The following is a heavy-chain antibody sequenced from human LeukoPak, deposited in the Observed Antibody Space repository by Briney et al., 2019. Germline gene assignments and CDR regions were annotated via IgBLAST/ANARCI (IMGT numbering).Heavy chain of an antibody. D-gene: IGHD3-22*01. V-gene: IGHV1-46*01. CDR1: GYTFTSYY. CDR2: INPSGGST. Sequence: ASVKVSCKASGYTFTSYYMHWVRQAPGQGLEWMGIINPSGGSTSYAQKFQGRVTMTRDMSTSTVYMELSSLRSEDTAVYYRARESPPGNTMMGPGGAFDIWGQGTMVTVSS. CDR3: ARESPPGNTMMGPGGAFDI. J-gene: IGHJ3*02.